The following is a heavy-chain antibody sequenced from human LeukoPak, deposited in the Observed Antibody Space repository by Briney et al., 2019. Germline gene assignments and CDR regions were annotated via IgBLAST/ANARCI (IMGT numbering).Heavy chain of an antibody. V-gene: IGHV3-33*01. D-gene: IGHD3-22*01. CDR2: IWYDGSKK. J-gene: IGHJ4*02. CDR1: GFSFSSYG. CDR3: ARAVPSTYYYDSSGYPDY. Sequence: GGSLRLSCAASGFSFSSYGMHWVRQAPGKGLEWVAVIWYDGSKKYYADSVKGRFIISRDNSRNTLYLQMNSLRAEDTAVYYCARAVPSTYYYDSSGYPDYWGQGTLVTVSS.